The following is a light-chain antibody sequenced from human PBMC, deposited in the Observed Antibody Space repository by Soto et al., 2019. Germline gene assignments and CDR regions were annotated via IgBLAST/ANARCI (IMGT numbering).Light chain of an antibody. Sequence: HSALTQPASVSGSPGQSITISCTGTSSDVGGYNYVSWYQQHPGKAPKLMIYDVSNRPSGVSNRFSGSKSGNTASLTISGLQAEDEADYYCSSYTSSSPQGVVFGGGTQLTVL. V-gene: IGLV2-14*01. CDR3: SSYTSSSPQGVV. CDR2: DVS. J-gene: IGLJ2*01. CDR1: SSDVGGYNY.